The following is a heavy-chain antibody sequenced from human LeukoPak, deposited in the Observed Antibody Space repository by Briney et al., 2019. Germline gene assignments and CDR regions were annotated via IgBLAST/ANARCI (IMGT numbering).Heavy chain of an antibody. Sequence: GGSPRLSCAASRFTFSSYAMHWVRQAPGKGLEWVTLISYDGSNKYYADSVKGRFTISRDNSKNTLYLQMNSLRAEDTAVYYCARAGVYSYSYYMDVWGKGTTVTASS. CDR3: ARAGVYSYSYYMDV. CDR2: ISYDGSNK. J-gene: IGHJ6*03. V-gene: IGHV3-30*04. CDR1: RFTFSSYA. D-gene: IGHD5-18*01.